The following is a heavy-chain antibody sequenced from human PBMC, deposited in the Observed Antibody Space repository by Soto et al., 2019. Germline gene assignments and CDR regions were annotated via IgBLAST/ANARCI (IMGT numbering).Heavy chain of an antibody. Sequence: QVQLQESGPGLVKPSQTLSLTCTVSGGSISSGDYYWSWIRQPPGKGLEWIGYIYYSGSTYYNPSLKSRVTISVDTSKNQFSLKLSSVTAADTAVYYCAREILRGYSYGLGSYWYFDLWGRGTLVTVSS. CDR2: IYYSGST. J-gene: IGHJ2*01. V-gene: IGHV4-30-4*01. D-gene: IGHD5-18*01. CDR3: AREILRGYSYGLGSYWYFDL. CDR1: GGSISSGDYY.